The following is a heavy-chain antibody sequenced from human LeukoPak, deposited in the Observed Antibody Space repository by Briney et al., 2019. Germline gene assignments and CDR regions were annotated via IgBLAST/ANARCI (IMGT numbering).Heavy chain of an antibody. J-gene: IGHJ4*02. D-gene: IGHD5-18*01. V-gene: IGHV3-7*03. CDR3: ARVSGYSYGQYYFDY. Sequence: KQGGSETYYVDSVKGRFTVSRDNAKNSLYLQMNSLRAEDTAVYYCARVSGYSYGQYYFDYWGQGTLVTVSS. CDR2: KQGGSET.